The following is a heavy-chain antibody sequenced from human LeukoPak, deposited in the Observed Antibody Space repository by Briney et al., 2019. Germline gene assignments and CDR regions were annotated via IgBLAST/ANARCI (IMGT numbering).Heavy chain of an antibody. J-gene: IGHJ4*02. CDR3: ARAAGAFDF. CDR2: TYYRSKWYN. Sequence: SQTLALTCAISGDSVSSNSASWHWIRQSPSRGLEWLGRTYYRSKWYNDYAVSVGSRLTINSDTSKNQFSLHLNSVSPEDTAVYYSARAAGAFDFWGQGSLVSVSS. V-gene: IGHV6-1*01. CDR1: GDSVSSNSAS. D-gene: IGHD6-13*01.